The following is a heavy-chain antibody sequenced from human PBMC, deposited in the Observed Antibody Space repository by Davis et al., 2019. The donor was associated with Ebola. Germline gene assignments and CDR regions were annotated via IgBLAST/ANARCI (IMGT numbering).Heavy chain of an antibody. D-gene: IGHD2/OR15-2a*01. Sequence: AASVKVSCKASGYTFTSYYMHWVRQAPGQGLEWMGWINTNTGNPTYAQGFTGRFVFSLDTSVNTAYLQISSLKAEDTAVYYCARRIRSGDYWGQGTQVTVSS. CDR3: ARRIRSGDY. CDR1: GYTFTSYY. V-gene: IGHV7-4-1*02. CDR2: INTNTGNP. J-gene: IGHJ4*02.